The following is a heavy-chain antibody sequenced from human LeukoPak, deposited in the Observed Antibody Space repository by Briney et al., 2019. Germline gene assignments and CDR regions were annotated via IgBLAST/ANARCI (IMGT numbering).Heavy chain of an antibody. CDR2: IYYSGST. Sequence: SETLSLTCTVAGGSISDYYWNWIRQPPGKGLEWIGYIYYSGSTTYNPSLKSRVTMSVDTAKNQFSLKLRSVTAADTAVYYCARGDFCSKSNCYLRPMDVWGKGTTVTVSS. CDR3: ARGDFCSKSNCYLRPMDV. D-gene: IGHD3-3*01. CDR1: GGSISDYY. J-gene: IGHJ6*03. V-gene: IGHV4-59*01.